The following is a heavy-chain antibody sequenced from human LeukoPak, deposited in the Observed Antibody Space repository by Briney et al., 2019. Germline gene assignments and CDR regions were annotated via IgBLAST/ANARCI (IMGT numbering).Heavy chain of an antibody. CDR2: IRSKAHGGTT. D-gene: IGHD3-22*01. CDR3: TTEAYYYDRGAIKYFHY. V-gene: IGHV3-49*04. J-gene: IGHJ4*02. CDR1: GFIFGDYA. Sequence: GGSLRLSCTGSGFIFGDYAMSWVRQAPGKGLEWVGFIRSKAHGGTTDYAASVKGRFTISGDDSKSIAYLQMNDLKTEGTAVYYCTTEAYYYDRGAIKYFHYLGQGTLVTVSS.